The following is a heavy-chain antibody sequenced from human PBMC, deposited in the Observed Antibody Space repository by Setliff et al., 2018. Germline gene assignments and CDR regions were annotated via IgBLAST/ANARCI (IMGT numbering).Heavy chain of an antibody. CDR2: ISGSGGST. V-gene: IGHV3-23*01. Sequence: GGSLRLSCAASGFTFSSYAMSWVRQAPGKGLEWVSAISGSGGSTYYADSVKCRFTISRDNSKNTLYLQMNSLRAEDTAVYYCAKGGEYYDFWSGYPLEPPSYYYYYMDVWVKGTTVTVSS. CDR1: GFTFSSYA. CDR3: AKGGEYYDFWSGYPLEPPSYYYYYMDV. J-gene: IGHJ6*03. D-gene: IGHD3-3*01.